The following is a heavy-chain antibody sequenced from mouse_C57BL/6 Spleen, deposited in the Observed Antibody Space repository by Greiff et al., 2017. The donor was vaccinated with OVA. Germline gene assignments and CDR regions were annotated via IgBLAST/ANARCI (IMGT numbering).Heavy chain of an antibody. J-gene: IGHJ4*01. Sequence: VQLQQSGPELVKPGASVKIPCKASGYTFTDYNMDWVKQSHGKSLEWIGDINPNNGGTIYNQKFKGKATLTVDKSSSTAYMELRSLTSEDTAVYYCARRGFYYGSSYAMDYWGQGTSVTVSS. CDR3: ARRGFYYGSSYAMDY. D-gene: IGHD1-1*01. CDR1: GYTFTDYN. V-gene: IGHV1-18*01. CDR2: INPNNGGT.